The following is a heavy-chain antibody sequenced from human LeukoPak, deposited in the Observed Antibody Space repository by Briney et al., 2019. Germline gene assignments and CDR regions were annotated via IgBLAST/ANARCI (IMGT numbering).Heavy chain of an antibody. V-gene: IGHV3-48*03. Sequence: GGSLRLSCAASGFTFSSYEMNWVRQAPGKGLEWVSYISSSGSTIYYADSVKGRFTISRDNAKNSLYLQMNSLRAEDTAVYYCAREGGSGWYSGWFDPWGQGTLVTVSS. J-gene: IGHJ5*02. CDR2: ISSSGSTI. CDR3: AREGGSGWYSGWFDP. D-gene: IGHD6-19*01. CDR1: GFTFSSYE.